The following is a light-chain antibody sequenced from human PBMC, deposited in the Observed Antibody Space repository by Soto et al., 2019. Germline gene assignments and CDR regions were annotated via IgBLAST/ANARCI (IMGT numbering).Light chain of an antibody. CDR3: QRYGSSNT. J-gene: IGKJ1*01. CDR2: GAS. CDR1: QSITNNY. V-gene: IGKV3-20*01. Sequence: IVLRQSRGTLSLSPGERASRSCRASQSITNNYLAWYQQRPGQAPRLLIYGASSRATGIPHRFSGSGSGTDFALTISSLEPEDFAVYYCQRYGSSNTFGQGTKVDIK.